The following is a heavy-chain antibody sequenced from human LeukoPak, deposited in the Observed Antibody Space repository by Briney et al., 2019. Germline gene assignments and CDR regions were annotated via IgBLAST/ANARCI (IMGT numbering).Heavy chain of an antibody. CDR2: IYYSGST. Sequence: ASETLSLTCTVSGGSISSSSYYWGWIRQPPGKGLEWIGSIYYSGSTYYNPSLKSRVTISVDTSKNQFSLKLSSVTAADTAVYYCARDVPSSGWWGTVVGAFDIWGQGTMVTVSS. CDR3: ARDVPSSGWWGTVVGAFDI. V-gene: IGHV4-39*07. J-gene: IGHJ3*02. CDR1: GGSISSSSYY. D-gene: IGHD6-19*01.